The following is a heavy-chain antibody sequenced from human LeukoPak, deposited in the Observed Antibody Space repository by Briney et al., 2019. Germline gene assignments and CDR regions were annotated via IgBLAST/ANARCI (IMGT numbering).Heavy chain of an antibody. CDR1: GGTFSSYA. V-gene: IGHV1-69*06. J-gene: IGHJ6*04. D-gene: IGHD6-13*01. CDR2: IIPIFGTA. Sequence: ASVKVSCKASGGTFSSYAISWVRQAPGQGLEWMGGIIPIFGTANYAQKFQGRVTITAGKSTSTAYMELSSLRSEDTAVYYCARRRGSISPYYYYGMDVWGKETTVTVSS. CDR3: ARRRGSISPYYYYGMDV.